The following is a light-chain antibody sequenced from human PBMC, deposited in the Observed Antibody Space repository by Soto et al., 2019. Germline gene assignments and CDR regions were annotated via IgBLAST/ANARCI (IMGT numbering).Light chain of an antibody. V-gene: IGLV2-14*01. J-gene: IGLJ1*01. Sequence: QSALTQPASVSGSPGQSITISCTGTSSDVGGYNYVSWYRQHPGKAPKLMIYEVTNRPSGVSNRFSGSKSVNTASLTISGLQAEDEAVYYCSSYTSSGTYLVFGTGTKLTVL. CDR1: SSDVGGYNY. CDR2: EVT. CDR3: SSYTSSGTYLV.